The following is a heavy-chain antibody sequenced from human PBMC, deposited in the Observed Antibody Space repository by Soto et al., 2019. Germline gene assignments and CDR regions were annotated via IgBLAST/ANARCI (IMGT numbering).Heavy chain of an antibody. D-gene: IGHD3-9*01. V-gene: IGHV1-18*04. CDR1: GYPFIKYG. CDR2: IKVDSGYT. CDR3: ATSYDTGFDP. Sequence: QLQLVQSAAEVKKPGASVRVSWKACGYPFIKYGISWIRQAPEQGLEWMGWIKVDSGYTNYAQKFQGRVTMTADTSSDTAFMELRSLRLDDTAVYFCATSYDTGFDPWGQGTLVSVSS. J-gene: IGHJ5*02.